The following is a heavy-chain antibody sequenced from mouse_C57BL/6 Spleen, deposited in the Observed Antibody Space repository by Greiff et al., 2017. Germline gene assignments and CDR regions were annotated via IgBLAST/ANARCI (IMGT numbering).Heavy chain of an antibody. CDR2: INPNNGGT. V-gene: IGHV1-26*01. D-gene: IGHD3-2*02. J-gene: IGHJ3*01. Sequence: EVQLQQSGPELVKPGASVKISCKASGYTFTDYYMNWVKQSHGKSLEWIGDINPNNGGTSYNQKFKGKATLTVDKSSSTAYMELRSLTSEDSAVYYCARGVRQLRLLAYWGQGTLVTVSA. CDR3: ARGVRQLRLLAY. CDR1: GYTFTDYY.